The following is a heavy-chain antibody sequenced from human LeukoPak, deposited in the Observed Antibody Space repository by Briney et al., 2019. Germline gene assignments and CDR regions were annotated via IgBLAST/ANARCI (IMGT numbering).Heavy chain of an antibody. CDR1: GYTLTELS. V-gene: IGHV1-24*01. Sequence: ASVKVSCKVSGYTLTELSMHWVRQAPGKGLEWMGGFDPEDGETIYAQKFQGRVTMTEDTSTDTAYMELSSLRSEDTAVYYCATESGFWSGYCMDVWGRGTTVTVSS. CDR2: FDPEDGET. D-gene: IGHD3-3*01. J-gene: IGHJ6*02. CDR3: ATESGFWSGYCMDV.